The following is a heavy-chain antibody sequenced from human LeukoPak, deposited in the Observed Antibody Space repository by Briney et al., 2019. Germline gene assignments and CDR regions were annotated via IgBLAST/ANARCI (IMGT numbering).Heavy chain of an antibody. CDR2: ISGGGGST. V-gene: IGHV3-23*01. CDR1: GLTFSSYG. CDR3: ARHRTASDY. J-gene: IGHJ4*02. D-gene: IGHD3-16*02. Sequence: PGGSLKLSCAASGLTFSSYGMSWVRQAPGKGLEWVSGISGGGGSTYYADSVKGRFTISRDNSKNTLYLQMNSLRAEDTALYYCARHRTASDYWGQGTLVTVSS.